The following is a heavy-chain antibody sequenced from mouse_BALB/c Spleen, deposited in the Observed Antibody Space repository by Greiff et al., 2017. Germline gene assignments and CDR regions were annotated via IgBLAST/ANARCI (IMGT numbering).Heavy chain of an antibody. CDR1: GFSLTSYG. D-gene: IGHD1-1*01. CDR3: AGDGTTVEPYYAMDY. Sequence: VQRVESGPGLVAPSQSLSITCTVSGFSLTSYGVHWVRQPPGKGLEWLGVIWAGGSTNYNAALMSRLSISKDNSKSQVFLKMNSLQTDDTAMYYCAGDGTTVEPYYAMDYWGQGTSVTVSS. CDR2: IWAGGST. V-gene: IGHV2-9*02. J-gene: IGHJ4*01.